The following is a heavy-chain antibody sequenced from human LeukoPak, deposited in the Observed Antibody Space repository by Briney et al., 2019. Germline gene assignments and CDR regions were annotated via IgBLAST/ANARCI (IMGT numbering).Heavy chain of an antibody. Sequence: NPGGSLRLSCAASGFTFSDYYMSWIRQAPGKGLEWVSYISSSGSTIYYADSMKGRFTISRDNAKNSLYLQMNSLRAEDTAVYYCARDPKYYYDSSGYYYSAKYFQRWGQGTLVTVSS. J-gene: IGHJ1*01. V-gene: IGHV3-11*04. CDR2: ISSSGSTI. D-gene: IGHD3-22*01. CDR1: GFTFSDYY. CDR3: ARDPKYYYDSSGYYYSAKYFQR.